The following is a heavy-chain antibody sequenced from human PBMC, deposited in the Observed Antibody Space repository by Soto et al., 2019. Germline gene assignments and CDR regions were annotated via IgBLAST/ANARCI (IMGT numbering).Heavy chain of an antibody. CDR1: GDSINSDNYY. Sequence: PSETLSLTCSVSGDSINSDNYYWGWIRQPPGMGLEWIGSIYYRGNTYYNPSLKTRVTISLDKSKSQFSLKLNSVTAADSAVYFCARLEGLATISYYFDYWGQGTLVTVSS. V-gene: IGHV4-39*01. CDR2: IYYRGNT. D-gene: IGHD3-9*01. CDR3: ARLEGLATISYYFDY. J-gene: IGHJ4*02.